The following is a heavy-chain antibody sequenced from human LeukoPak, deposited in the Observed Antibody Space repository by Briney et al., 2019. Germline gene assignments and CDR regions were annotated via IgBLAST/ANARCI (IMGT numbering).Heavy chain of an antibody. V-gene: IGHV4-30-4*01. CDR3: AGVRNWGIFDY. D-gene: IGHD7-27*01. CDR1: GGPISRGDYY. J-gene: IGHJ4*02. Sequence: PSETLSLTCTVSGGPISRGDYYWSGFRRPPGKGLEWIGYIYYSGSTYYNPSLKSRVTISVDTSKNQFSLKLRSVTAADTAVYYCAGVRNWGIFDYWGQGTLVTVSS. CDR2: IYYSGST.